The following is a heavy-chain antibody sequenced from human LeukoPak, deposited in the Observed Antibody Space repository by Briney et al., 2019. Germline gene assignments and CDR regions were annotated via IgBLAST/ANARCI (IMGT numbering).Heavy chain of an antibody. J-gene: IGHJ4*02. Sequence: GGSLRLSCAASGFSFSSYGMSWVRQAKGMGLDWVSHISNTGGTAYYADSVKGRFTISRDNSKNTLYLQMSSLRAEDTAVYYCARAPAGREFDYWDQGTLVTVSS. D-gene: IGHD2-2*01. V-gene: IGHV3-23*01. CDR1: GFSFSSYG. CDR2: ISNTGGTA. CDR3: ARAPAGREFDY.